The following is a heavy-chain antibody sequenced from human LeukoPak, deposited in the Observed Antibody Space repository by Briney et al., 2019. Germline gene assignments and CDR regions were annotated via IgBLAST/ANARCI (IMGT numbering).Heavy chain of an antibody. V-gene: IGHV1-24*01. CDR3: ATSVVYAYWFDP. CDR2: FDPEDGET. CDR1: GYTFTSYG. D-gene: IGHD2-8*02. J-gene: IGHJ5*02. Sequence: ASVKVSCKASGYTFTSYGISWVRQAPGKGLEWMGGFDPEDGETIYAQKFQGRVTMTEDTSTDTAYMELSSLRSEDTAVYYCATSVVYAYWFDPWGQGTLVTVSS.